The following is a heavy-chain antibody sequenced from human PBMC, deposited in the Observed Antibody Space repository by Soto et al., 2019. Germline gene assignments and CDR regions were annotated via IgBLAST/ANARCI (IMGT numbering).Heavy chain of an antibody. V-gene: IGHV1-2*04. D-gene: IGHD2-2*03. J-gene: IGHJ5*02. Sequence: ASVKVSCKASGYTFTGYYMHWVRQAPGQGLEWMGWINPNSGGTNYAQKFKGWVTMTRDTSISTAYMELSRLRSDDTAVYYCARSHLDIVLVPAEYNWFDTWGQGTLVTVSS. CDR1: GYTFTGYY. CDR2: INPNSGGT. CDR3: ARSHLDIVLVPAEYNWFDT.